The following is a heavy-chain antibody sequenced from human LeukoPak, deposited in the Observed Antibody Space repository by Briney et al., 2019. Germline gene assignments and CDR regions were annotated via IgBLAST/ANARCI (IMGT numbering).Heavy chain of an antibody. CDR2: IYYSGST. J-gene: IGHJ6*03. CDR3: ARRRAAMAHYYYYYMDV. V-gene: IGHV4-39*07. CDR1: GGSISSSSYY. D-gene: IGHD5-18*01. Sequence: ASETLSLTCTVSGGSISSSSYYWGWIRQPPGKGLEWIGSIYYSGSTYYNPSLKSRVTISVDTSKNQFSLKLSSVTAADTAVYYCARRRAAMAHYYYYYMDVWGKGTTVTISS.